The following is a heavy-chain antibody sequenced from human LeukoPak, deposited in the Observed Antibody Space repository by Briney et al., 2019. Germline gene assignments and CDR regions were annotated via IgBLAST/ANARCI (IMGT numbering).Heavy chain of an antibody. V-gene: IGHV1-2*02. CDR3: ARPVLTGDIRFDY. Sequence: ASVKVSCKASGYTFTGSYMHWVRQAPGQGLEWMGWINPNSGGTNYAQKFQGRVTMTRDTSISTAYMELSRLRSDDTAVYYCARPVLTGDIRFDYWGQGTLVTVSS. CDR1: GYTFTGSY. J-gene: IGHJ4*02. D-gene: IGHD7-27*01. CDR2: INPNSGGT.